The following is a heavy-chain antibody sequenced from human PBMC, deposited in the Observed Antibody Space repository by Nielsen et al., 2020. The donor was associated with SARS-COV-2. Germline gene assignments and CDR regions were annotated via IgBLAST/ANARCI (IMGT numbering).Heavy chain of an antibody. J-gene: IGHJ5*02. V-gene: IGHV4-4*02. Sequence: SETLSLTCAVSGGSISSSNWWSWVRQPPGKGLEWIGEIYHSGSTNYNPSLKSRVTISVDKSKNQFSLKLSSVTAADTAVYYCARLIHRATNWFDPWGQGTLVTVSS. CDR2: IYHSGST. CDR3: ARLIHRATNWFDP. CDR1: GGSISSSNW.